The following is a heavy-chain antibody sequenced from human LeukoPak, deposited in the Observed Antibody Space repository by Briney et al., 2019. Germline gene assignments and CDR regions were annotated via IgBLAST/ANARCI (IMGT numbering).Heavy chain of an antibody. D-gene: IGHD4-17*01. Sequence: RWASVKVSCKASGYTFTGYYMHWVRQAPGQGLEWMGWINPNSGGTNYAQKFQGRVTMTRDTSISTAYMELSRLRSDDTAVYYRARARFDDYGDYLDYWGQGTLVTVSS. CDR1: GYTFTGYY. V-gene: IGHV1-2*02. CDR3: ARARFDDYGDYLDY. CDR2: INPNSGGT. J-gene: IGHJ4*02.